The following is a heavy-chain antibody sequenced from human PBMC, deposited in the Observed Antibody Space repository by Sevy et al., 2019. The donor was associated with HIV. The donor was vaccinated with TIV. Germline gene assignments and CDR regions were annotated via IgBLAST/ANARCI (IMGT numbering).Heavy chain of an antibody. CDR2: ISPDGSDK. CDR1: GFTFTSYW. V-gene: IGHV3-7*01. Sequence: GGSLRLSCVVSGFTFTSYWMSWVRQTPGKGLDWVATISPDGSDKYYVDSLKGRFTISRDNAKNSLYLQMNSLRAEDTAVYYCGRYFDSSGSYSSESQRFDYWGQRTLVTVSS. CDR3: GRYFDSSGSYSSESQRFDY. D-gene: IGHD3-9*01. J-gene: IGHJ4*02.